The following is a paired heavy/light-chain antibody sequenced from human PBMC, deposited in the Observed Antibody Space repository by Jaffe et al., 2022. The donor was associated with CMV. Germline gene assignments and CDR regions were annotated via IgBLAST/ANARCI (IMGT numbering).Light chain of an antibody. V-gene: IGKV1-NL1*01. CDR3: QQYYGILWT. J-gene: IGKJ1*01. CDR2: GAS. CDR1: QVISNS. Sequence: DIQMTQSPSSLSASVGDRVTITCRASQVISNSLAWYQQKPGKAPRLLLYGASRLESGVPSRFSGSGSGTDYTLTISSLQPEDFATYYCQQYYGILWTFGQGTKVEIK.
Heavy chain of an antibody. CDR3: ARLRTENTGWRGRNYNGLDV. Sequence: EVQLVESGGGLIQPGGSLRLSCAASGFTVSNNYMTWVRQAPGKGLEWVAVIYSGGSTESADSVKGRFTISRDNSKNTVYLQMNSLRADDAAVYYCARLRTENTGWRGRNYNGLDVWGQGTTVTVSS. J-gene: IGHJ6*02. D-gene: IGHD6-19*01. V-gene: IGHV3-53*01. CDR1: GFTVSNNY. CDR2: IYSGGST.